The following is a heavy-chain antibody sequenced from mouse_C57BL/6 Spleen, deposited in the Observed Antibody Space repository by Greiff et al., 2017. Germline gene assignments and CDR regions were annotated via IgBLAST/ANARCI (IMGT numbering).Heavy chain of an antibody. CDR2: IHPNSGST. CDR1: GYTFTSYW. J-gene: IGHJ4*01. CDR3: ARPYGSSYNYAMDY. D-gene: IGHD1-1*01. V-gene: IGHV1-64*01. Sequence: QVQLQQPGAELVKPGASVKLSCKASGYTFTSYWMHWVKQRPGQGLEWIGMIHPNSGSTNYNEKFKGKATLTVDKSSSTAYMQLSSLTSEDSAVYYCARPYGSSYNYAMDYWGQGTSVTVSS.